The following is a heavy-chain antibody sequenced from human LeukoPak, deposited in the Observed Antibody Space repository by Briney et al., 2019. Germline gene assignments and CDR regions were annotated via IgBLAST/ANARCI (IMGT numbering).Heavy chain of an antibody. CDR3: ARAQVVVVTGFDAFDI. D-gene: IGHD2-21*02. Sequence: PSETLSLTCTVSGGSISSGSYYWSWIRQPAGKGLEWIGRIYTSGSTNYNPSLKSRVTISVDTSKNQFSLKLSSVTAADTAVYYCARAQVVVVTGFDAFDIWGQGTMVTVSS. V-gene: IGHV4-61*02. J-gene: IGHJ3*02. CDR1: GGSISSGSYY. CDR2: IYTSGST.